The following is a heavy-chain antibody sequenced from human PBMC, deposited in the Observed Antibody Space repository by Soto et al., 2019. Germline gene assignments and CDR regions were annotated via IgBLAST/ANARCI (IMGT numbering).Heavy chain of an antibody. J-gene: IGHJ4*02. Sequence: PGGSLRLSCAVSGFTFSGDWMHWVRQAAGKGLVWVARINMDGSSTNYADSVKGRFTISRDNAKNTLYLQMNSLRVDDTAVYYCARGPRGLYHHDYWGQGALVTVSS. CDR3: ARGPRGLYHHDY. V-gene: IGHV3-74*01. CDR2: INMDGSST. D-gene: IGHD1-26*01. CDR1: GFTFSGDW.